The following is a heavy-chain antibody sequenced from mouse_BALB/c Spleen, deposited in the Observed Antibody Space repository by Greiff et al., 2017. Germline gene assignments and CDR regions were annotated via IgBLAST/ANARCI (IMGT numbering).Heavy chain of an antibody. CDR2: ISSGGSYT. Sequence: EVMLVESGGGLVKPGGSLKLSCAASGFTFSSYTMSWVRQTPEKRLEWVATISSGGSYTYYPDSVKGRFTISRDNAKNTLYLQMSSLKSEDTAMYYCTRDGSDWFAYWGQGTLVTVSA. J-gene: IGHJ3*01. D-gene: IGHD1-1*01. CDR1: GFTFSSYT. V-gene: IGHV5-6-4*01. CDR3: TRDGSDWFAY.